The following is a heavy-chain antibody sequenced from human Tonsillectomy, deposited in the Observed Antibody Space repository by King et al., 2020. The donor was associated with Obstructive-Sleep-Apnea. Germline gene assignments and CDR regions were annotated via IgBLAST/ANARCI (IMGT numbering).Heavy chain of an antibody. CDR2: INHRGNT. CDR1: GGSFSDYY. Sequence: VQLQQWGAGLLKPSETLSLTCAVYGGSFSDYYWSWIRQPPGKGLEWIGEINHRGNTNYNPSLKSRVTTLVDMSKNQFSLKLTSVTAADTAVYYCARGSGAADVNWFDPWGQGALVTVSS. CDR3: ARGSGAADVNWFDP. D-gene: IGHD6-13*01. V-gene: IGHV4-34*01. J-gene: IGHJ5*02.